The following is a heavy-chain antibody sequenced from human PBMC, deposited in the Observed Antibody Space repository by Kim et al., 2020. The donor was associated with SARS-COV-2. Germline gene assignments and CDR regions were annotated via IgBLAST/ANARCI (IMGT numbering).Heavy chain of an antibody. V-gene: IGHV1-69*13. J-gene: IGHJ4*02. D-gene: IGHD3-22*01. CDR2: IIPIFGTA. CDR3: ARGPYDSSGYYLPGW. CDR1: GGTFSSYA. Sequence: SVKVSCKASGGTFSSYAISWVRQAPGQGLEWMGGIIPIFGTANYAQKFQGRVTITADESTSTAYMELSSLRSEDTAVYYCARGPYDSSGYYLPGWWGQGTLVTVSS.